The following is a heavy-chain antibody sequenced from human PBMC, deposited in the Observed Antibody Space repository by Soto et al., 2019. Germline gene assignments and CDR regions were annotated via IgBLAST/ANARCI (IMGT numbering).Heavy chain of an antibody. CDR3: ARRPDTVDY. CDR2: INHSGST. Sequence: QVQLQQGGAGLLMPSETLSLTCAVYGESFSGHFWTWIRQTPRKGLEWNGEINHSGSTNYNPSLKSPVTISADTSNNQFSLRLYSLTAADTAMYDCARRPDTVDYWGQGTLVTVSS. J-gene: IGHJ4*02. CDR1: GESFSGHF. V-gene: IGHV4-34*01.